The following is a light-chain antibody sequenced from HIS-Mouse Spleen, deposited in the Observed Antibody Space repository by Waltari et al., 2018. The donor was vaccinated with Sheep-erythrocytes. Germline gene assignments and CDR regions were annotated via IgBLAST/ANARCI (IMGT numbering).Light chain of an antibody. CDR3: CSYAGSYNHV. V-gene: IGLV2-11*01. Sequence: QSALTQPRSVSGSPGQSVTISCTGTSSDVGGYNYVSWYQQHPGKAPKLLSYDVSKRPAGGPDRFSVSKSGNTASLTISGLQAEDEADYYCCSYAGSYNHVFATGTKVTVL. CDR2: DVS. CDR1: SSDVGGYNY. J-gene: IGLJ1*01.